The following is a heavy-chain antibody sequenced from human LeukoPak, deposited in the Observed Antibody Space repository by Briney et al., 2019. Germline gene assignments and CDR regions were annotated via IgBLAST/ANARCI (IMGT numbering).Heavy chain of an antibody. V-gene: IGHV1-18*01. CDR1: GYTFTNYG. CDR3: TRTRVRVAGPFDY. CDR2: IIIYNDNT. Sequence: ASVKVSCKASGYTFTNYGISWVRQAPGQGLEWMGWIIIYNDNTHYAQNFQGRVTMSTGTSTSTVHMELRSLRSDDTAVYFCTRTRVRVAGPFDYWGQGTLVTVSS. J-gene: IGHJ4*02. D-gene: IGHD6-19*01.